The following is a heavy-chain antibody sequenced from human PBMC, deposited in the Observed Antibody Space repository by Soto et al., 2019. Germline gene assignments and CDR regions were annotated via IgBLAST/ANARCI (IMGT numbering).Heavy chain of an antibody. CDR3: ASLKNRYNWKPFDY. CDR1: GGTFSSYA. CDR2: IIPIFGTA. V-gene: IGHV1-69*13. J-gene: IGHJ4*02. D-gene: IGHD1-20*01. Sequence: SVKVSFKASGGTFSSYAISWVRQAPGQGLEWMGGIIPIFGTANYAQKFQGRVTITADESTSTAYMELSSLRSEDTAVYYCASLKNRYNWKPFDYWGQGTLVTVSS.